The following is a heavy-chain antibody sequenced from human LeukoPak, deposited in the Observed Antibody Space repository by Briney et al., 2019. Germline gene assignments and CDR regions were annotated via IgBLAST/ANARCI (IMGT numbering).Heavy chain of an antibody. D-gene: IGHD2-15*01. Sequence: ASVKVSCKASGYTFTGYYIHWVRQAPGQGLEWMGWINPNSGGTKYAQKFQGRVTMTRDTSISTANMELSRLISGDTAVYYCARGLSYCSGSSCYNNWIDPWGQGTLVTVSS. CDR1: GYTFTGYY. V-gene: IGHV1-2*02. J-gene: IGHJ5*02. CDR2: INPNSGGT. CDR3: ARGLSYCSGSSCYNNWIDP.